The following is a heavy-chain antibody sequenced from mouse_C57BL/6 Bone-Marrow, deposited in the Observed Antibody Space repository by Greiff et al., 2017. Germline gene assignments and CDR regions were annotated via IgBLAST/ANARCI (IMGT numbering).Heavy chain of an antibody. CDR2: IWRGGST. CDR1: GFSLTSYG. J-gene: IGHJ1*03. Sequence: QVQLQQSGPGLVQPSQSLSITCTVSGFSLTSYGVHWVRQSPGKGLEWLGVIWRGGSTDYNAAFMSRLSITQDNSKSQVFFKMNSLQADDTAIYYCAAVLLRYFDVWGTGTTVTVSS. V-gene: IGHV2-5*01. D-gene: IGHD1-1*01. CDR3: AAVLLRYFDV.